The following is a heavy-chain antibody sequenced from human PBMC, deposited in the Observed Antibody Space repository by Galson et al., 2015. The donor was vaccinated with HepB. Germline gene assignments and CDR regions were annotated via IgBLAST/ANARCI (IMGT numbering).Heavy chain of an antibody. CDR3: ARVRTVTTAYYYYMDV. D-gene: IGHD4-17*01. Sequence: SCKASGYTFTGYYMHWVRQAPGQGLEWMGRINPNSGGTNYAQKFQGRVTMTRDTSISTAYMELSRLRSDDTAVYYCARVRTVTTAYYYYMDVWGKGTTVTVSS. CDR2: INPNSGGT. J-gene: IGHJ6*03. V-gene: IGHV1-2*06. CDR1: GYTFTGYY.